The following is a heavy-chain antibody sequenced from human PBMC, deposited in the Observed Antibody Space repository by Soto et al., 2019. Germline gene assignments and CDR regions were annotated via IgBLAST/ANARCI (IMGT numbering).Heavy chain of an antibody. D-gene: IGHD3-9*01. CDR3: AKWEVFVTGHLATQSSLDS. Sequence: PGGSLRLSCATSGFTFINHAMTWVRQAPGKAPQWVATVDGSGAASFYAESVKGRFTISRDNSKNTLYLQMNSLRAEDTAVYFCAKWEVFVTGHLATQSSLDSWGQGTLVTVSS. J-gene: IGHJ4*02. CDR1: GFTFINHA. V-gene: IGHV3-23*01. CDR2: VDGSGAAS.